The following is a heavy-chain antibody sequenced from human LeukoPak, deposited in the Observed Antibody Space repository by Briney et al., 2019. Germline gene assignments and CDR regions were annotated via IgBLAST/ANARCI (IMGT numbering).Heavy chain of an antibody. CDR3: AKEVITFGGVIANYFDY. V-gene: IGHV3-30*18. CDR2: ISYDGSNK. J-gene: IGHJ4*02. CDR1: GFTFSSYG. Sequence: GGSLRLSCAASGFTFSSYGMHWVRQAPGKGLEWVAVISYDGSNKYYADSVKGRFTISRDNSKNTLYLQMNSLRAEDTAVYYCAKEVITFGGVIANYFDYWGQGTLVTVFS. D-gene: IGHD3-16*02.